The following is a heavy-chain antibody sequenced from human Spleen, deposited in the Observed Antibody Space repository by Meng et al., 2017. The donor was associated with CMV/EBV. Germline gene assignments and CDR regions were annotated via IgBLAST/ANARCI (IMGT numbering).Heavy chain of an antibody. CDR2: INPNSGGT. J-gene: IGHJ6*02. D-gene: IGHD6-19*01. CDR1: GYTFTGYY. V-gene: IGHV1-2*02. CDR3: ARDSSAWYYSYYGMDV. Sequence: ASVKVSCKASGYTFTGYYMHWVRQAPGQGLEWMGWINPNSGGTNYAQKFQGRVTMTRDTSISTAYMELSRLRSDDTAVYYCARDSSAWYYSYYGMDVWGQGTTVTVSS.